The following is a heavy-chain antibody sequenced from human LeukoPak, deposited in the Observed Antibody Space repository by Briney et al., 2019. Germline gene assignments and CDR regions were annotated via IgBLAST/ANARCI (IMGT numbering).Heavy chain of an antibody. D-gene: IGHD6-19*01. CDR2: LSAGGST. Sequence: GGSLRLSCAASGFTFSSYWMHWVRQAPGKGLEWVSVLSAGGSTYYADSVKGRFTISRDDSKNTLYLQMNVMRVEDTAFYYCAREQWLDHWGQGSLVSVSS. CDR1: GFTFSSYW. CDR3: AREQWLDH. J-gene: IGHJ4*02. V-gene: IGHV3-66*01.